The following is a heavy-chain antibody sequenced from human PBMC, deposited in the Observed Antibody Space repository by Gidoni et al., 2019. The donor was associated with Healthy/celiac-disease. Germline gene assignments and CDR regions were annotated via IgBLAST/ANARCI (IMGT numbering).Heavy chain of an antibody. J-gene: IGHJ4*02. CDR3: AKGLDYYDSSGYMTYYFDY. D-gene: IGHD3-22*01. CDR1: GFTFSSYA. CDR2: ISGSGGST. Sequence: EVQLLESGGGLVQPGGSLRPSCAASGFTFSSYAMSWVRQAPGQGLEWVSAISGSGGSTYYADSVKGRFTISRDNSKNTLYLQMNSLRAEDTAVYYCAKGLDYYDSSGYMTYYFDYWGQGTLVTVSS. V-gene: IGHV3-23*01.